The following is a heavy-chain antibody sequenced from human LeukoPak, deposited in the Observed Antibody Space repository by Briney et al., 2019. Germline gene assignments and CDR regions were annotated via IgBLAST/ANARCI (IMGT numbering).Heavy chain of an antibody. J-gene: IGHJ6*02. CDR1: GFTFSSYG. CDR2: IWYDGSNK. D-gene: IGHD6-13*01. V-gene: IGHV3-33*01. Sequence: GGSLRLSCAASGFTFSSYGMHWVRQAPGKGLEWVAVIWYDGSNKYYADSVKGRFTISRDNSKNTLYLQMNSLRAEDTAVYYCAREGRSSSSWYDYYYYYGMDVWGQGTTVTVSS. CDR3: AREGRSSSSWYDYYYYYGMDV.